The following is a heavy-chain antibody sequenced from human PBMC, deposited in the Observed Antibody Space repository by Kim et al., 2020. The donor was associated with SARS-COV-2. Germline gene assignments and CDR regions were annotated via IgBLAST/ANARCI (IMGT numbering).Heavy chain of an antibody. CDR1: GFTFSSYA. D-gene: IGHD2-15*01. CDR2: ISGSGGTT. J-gene: IGHJ2*01. Sequence: GGSLRLSCAASGFTFSSYAMSWVRQAPGKGLEWVSAISGSGGTTYYADSVKGRFTISRDNSKNTLYLQMNSLRAEDTAVYYCAKGPLLYELPLHWYFDLWGRGTLVTVSS. CDR3: AKGPLLYELPLHWYFDL. V-gene: IGHV3-23*01.